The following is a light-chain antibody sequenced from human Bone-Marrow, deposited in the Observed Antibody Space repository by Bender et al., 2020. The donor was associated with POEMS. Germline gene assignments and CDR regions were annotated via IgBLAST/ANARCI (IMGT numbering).Light chain of an antibody. CDR3: SAYAGSNDFMI. V-gene: IGLV2-8*01. Sequence: QSALTQPPSASGSPGQSVTISCTGTSSDVGASRFVSWYQQHPGKAPKLMIHEVNKRPSGVPDRFSGSKSGNTASLIVSGLQAEDEAHYFCSAYAGSNDFMIFGGGTKLTVL. CDR1: SSDVGASRF. J-gene: IGLJ2*01. CDR2: EVN.